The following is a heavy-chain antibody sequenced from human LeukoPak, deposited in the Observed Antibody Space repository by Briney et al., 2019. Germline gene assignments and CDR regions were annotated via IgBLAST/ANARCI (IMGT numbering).Heavy chain of an antibody. Sequence: SETLSLTCTVSGGSISNYYWSWIRQPARKGLEWIGRVYSSGSTNYNPSLTGRVTMSVDTSKNQFSLNLSSVTAADTAVYFCARGDGDYRGYFDSWGRGTLVSVSS. J-gene: IGHJ4*02. V-gene: IGHV4-4*07. CDR3: ARGDGDYRGYFDS. CDR1: GGSISNYY. CDR2: VYSSGST. D-gene: IGHD4-17*01.